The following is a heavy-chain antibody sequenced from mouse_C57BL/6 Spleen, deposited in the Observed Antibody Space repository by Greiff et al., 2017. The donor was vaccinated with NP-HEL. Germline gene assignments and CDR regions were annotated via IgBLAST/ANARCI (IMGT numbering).Heavy chain of an antibody. Sequence: EVKLVESGGGLVKPGGSLKLSCAASGFTFSSYTMSWVRQTPEKRLEWVATISGGGGNTYYPDSVKGRFTISRDNAKNTLYLQMSSLRSEDTALYYCARHGAYYSNYDWYFDVWGTGTTVTVSS. CDR2: ISGGGGNT. V-gene: IGHV5-9*01. D-gene: IGHD2-5*01. CDR1: GFTFSSYT. J-gene: IGHJ1*03. CDR3: ARHGAYYSNYDWYFDV.